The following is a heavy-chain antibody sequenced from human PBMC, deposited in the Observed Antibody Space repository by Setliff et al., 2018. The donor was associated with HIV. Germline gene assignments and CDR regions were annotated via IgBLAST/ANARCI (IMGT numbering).Heavy chain of an antibody. Sequence: SETLSLTCAVYGGSFSGYYWSWIRQPPGKGLEWIGEINHSGSTNYNPSLKSRVTISVDTSKNQFSLKVNSVTAADKAVYYCARGARLLAGYSDRWDYYYMAVWGKGTTVTVSS. V-gene: IGHV4-34*01. CDR3: ARGARLLAGYSDRWDYYYMAV. J-gene: IGHJ6*03. D-gene: IGHD6-13*01. CDR1: GGSFSGYY. CDR2: INHSGST.